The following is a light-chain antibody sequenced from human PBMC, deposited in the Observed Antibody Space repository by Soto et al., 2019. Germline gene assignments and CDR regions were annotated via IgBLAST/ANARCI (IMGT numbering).Light chain of an antibody. Sequence: QSALTQPPSASGSPGQSVTISCTGTRNDIGAYEFVSWYQHHPGKAPKLIIYEVVQRPSGVRDRFSGSKSGNTASLTVSGLQAADESDYYCKSYAGSNTYVFGTVTKLTVL. J-gene: IGLJ1*01. CDR2: EVV. CDR1: RNDIGAYEF. V-gene: IGLV2-8*01. CDR3: KSYAGSNTYV.